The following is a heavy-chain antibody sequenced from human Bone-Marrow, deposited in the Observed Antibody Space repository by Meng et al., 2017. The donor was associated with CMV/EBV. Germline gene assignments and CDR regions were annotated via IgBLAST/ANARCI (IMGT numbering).Heavy chain of an antibody. Sequence: GESLKISCAASGFTFSSYAMHWVRQAPGKGLEWVAVISYDGSNKYYADSVKGRFTISRDNSKNTLYLQMNSLRAEDTAVYYCARGQYCSSTSCSTGYYYYVMDVWGQGTTVTVSS. D-gene: IGHD2-2*01. CDR2: ISYDGSNK. CDR1: GFTFSSYA. V-gene: IGHV3-30-3*01. J-gene: IGHJ6*02. CDR3: ARGQYCSSTSCSTGYYYYVMDV.